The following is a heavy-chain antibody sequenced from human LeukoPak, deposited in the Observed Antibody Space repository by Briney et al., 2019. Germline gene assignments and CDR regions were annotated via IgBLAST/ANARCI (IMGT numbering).Heavy chain of an antibody. Sequence: ASVKVSCKASGGTSRSYAISWVRQAPGQGLEWMGGIIPIFGTANYAQKFQGRVTITADESTSTAYMELSSLRSEDTAVYYCASPAYYDYGWGSYRFDYWGQGSLVTVSS. CDR2: IIPIFGTA. CDR1: GGTSRSYA. D-gene: IGHD3-16*02. V-gene: IGHV1-69*13. J-gene: IGHJ4*02. CDR3: ASPAYYDYGWGSYRFDY.